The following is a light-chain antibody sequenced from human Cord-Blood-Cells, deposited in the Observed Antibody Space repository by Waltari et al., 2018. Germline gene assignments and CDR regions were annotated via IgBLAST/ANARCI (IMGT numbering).Light chain of an antibody. J-gene: IGLJ3*02. CDR1: NQRGES. CDR2: DDR. CDR3: QVWESSSDHWV. V-gene: IGLV3-21*02. Sequence: YVLTQPPSVSAAPGEAASTTCGGNNQRGESMYGYQQKTGQAPVRVVYDDRDLPSGIPELFSGSNSGNTATLTICRVEAGDKDDYYCQVWESSSDHWVFGGGTKLTVL.